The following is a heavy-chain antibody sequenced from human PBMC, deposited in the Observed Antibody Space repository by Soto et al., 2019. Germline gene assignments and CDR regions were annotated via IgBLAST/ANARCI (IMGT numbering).Heavy chain of an antibody. Sequence: QVQLVQSGAEVKKPGASVKVSCKVSGYTLTGLSMHWVRQAPGKGLEWMGGFDPEDGKRIYAQKFQGRVTMTEDTSTDTGYMELSSLRSVDTAVYYCATVETLGYCTNSLCVSWDYWGQGTLVTVSS. J-gene: IGHJ4*02. CDR2: FDPEDGKR. CDR3: ATVETLGYCTNSLCVSWDY. CDR1: GYTLTGLS. D-gene: IGHD2-8*01. V-gene: IGHV1-24*01.